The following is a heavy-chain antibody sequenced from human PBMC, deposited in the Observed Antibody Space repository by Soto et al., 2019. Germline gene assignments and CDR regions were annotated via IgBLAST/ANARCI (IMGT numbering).Heavy chain of an antibody. CDR1: GFSLSNARMG. V-gene: IGHV2-26*01. D-gene: IGHD3-9*01. CDR3: ARIRTPYYDILTGPDNYDY. J-gene: IGHJ4*02. Sequence: PTLVNPTETLTLTCTVSGFSLSNARMGVSWIRQPPGKALEWLAHIFSNDEKSYSTSLKSRLTISKDTSKSQVVLTMTNMDPVDTATYYCARIRTPYYDILTGPDNYDYWGQGTLVTVSS. CDR2: IFSNDEK.